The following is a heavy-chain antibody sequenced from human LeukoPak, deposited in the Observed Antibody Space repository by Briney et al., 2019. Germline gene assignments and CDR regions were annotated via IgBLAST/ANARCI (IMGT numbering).Heavy chain of an antibody. V-gene: IGHV3-23*01. D-gene: IGHD6-6*01. CDR1: GFTFSSYA. J-gene: IGHJ4*02. CDR3: AGGSSSSLVYFDY. Sequence: PGASLRLSCAASGFTFSSYAMSWVRQAPGKGLEWVSAISGSGGSTYYADSVKGRFTISRDNSKNTLYLQMNSLGAEDTAVYYCAGGSSSSLVYFDYWGQGTLVTVSS. CDR2: ISGSGGST.